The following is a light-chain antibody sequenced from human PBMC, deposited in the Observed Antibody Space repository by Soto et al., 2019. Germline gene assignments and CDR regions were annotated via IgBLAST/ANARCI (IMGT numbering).Light chain of an antibody. CDR2: GVT. CDR1: SSDIGAFNF. V-gene: IGLV2-14*03. Sequence: QSVLTQPASVSGSPGQSISIPCTGTSSDIGAFNFVSWYQQHPGKAPKVLIYGVTNRPSGVDYRFSGSKSGNTASLIISGLRPEDEDDYSCSSFTSASTRIFGTGTKLTVL. CDR3: SSFTSASTRI. J-gene: IGLJ1*01.